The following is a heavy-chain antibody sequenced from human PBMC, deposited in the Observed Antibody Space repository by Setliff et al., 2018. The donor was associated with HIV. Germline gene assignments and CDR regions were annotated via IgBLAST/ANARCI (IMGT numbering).Heavy chain of an antibody. V-gene: IGHV4-4*07. D-gene: IGHD6-13*01. CDR1: GGSISSYY. J-gene: IGHJ3*02. CDR3: ARVGQQQLVLNDAFDI. CDR2: IYTSGST. Sequence: SETLSLTCTVSGGSISSYYWSWIRPPAGKGLEWIGRIYTSGSTNYNPSLKSRVTMSVDTSKNQFSLKLSSVTAADTAVYYCARVGQQQLVLNDAFDIWGQGTMVTVSS.